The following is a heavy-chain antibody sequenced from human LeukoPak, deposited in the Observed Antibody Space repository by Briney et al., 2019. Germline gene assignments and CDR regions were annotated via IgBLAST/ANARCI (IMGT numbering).Heavy chain of an antibody. V-gene: IGHV4-30-4*01. J-gene: IGHJ4*02. CDR1: GGSISSGDYY. CDR3: ARDGRDSSGYYFPFDY. CDR2: IYYSGST. D-gene: IGHD3-22*01. Sequence: SETLSLTCTVSGGSISSGDYYWSWIRQPPGKGLEWIGYIYYSGSTYYNPSLKSRVTISVDTSKNQFSLKLSSVTAADTAVYYCARDGRDSSGYYFPFDYWGQGTPVTVSS.